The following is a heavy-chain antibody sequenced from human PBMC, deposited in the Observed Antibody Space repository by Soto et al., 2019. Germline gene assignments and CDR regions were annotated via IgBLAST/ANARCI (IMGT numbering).Heavy chain of an antibody. Sequence: GGSLRLSFAVSGFSFRTYGFHWVRQPPGKGLQWVAVISPKGHSDSVEGRFTISRDNSKDTLYLQMNNLRAEDTAVYYCARDDAFANENAFDLWGQGTKVTVSS. CDR2: ISPK. CDR3: ARDDAFANENAFDL. CDR1: GFSFRTYG. J-gene: IGHJ3*01. V-gene: IGHV3-33*01. D-gene: IGHD1-1*01.